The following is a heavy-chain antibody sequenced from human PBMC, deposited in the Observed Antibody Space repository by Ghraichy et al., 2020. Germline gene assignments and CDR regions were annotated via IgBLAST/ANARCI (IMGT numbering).Heavy chain of an antibody. CDR1: GFQFDNFA. J-gene: IGHJ4*02. V-gene: IGHV3-43*02. D-gene: IGHD3-3*01. Sequence: GGSLRLSCAASGFQFDNFAMNWVRQVPGKSLEWVSLISGDGARAFYPPALRGRFTVFRDNSKDSVFLEMKTVQPEDTGLYFCARAQRWGLEPPFYFEFWGPGTPVTVSS. CDR2: ISGDGARA. CDR3: ARAQRWGLEPPFYFEF.